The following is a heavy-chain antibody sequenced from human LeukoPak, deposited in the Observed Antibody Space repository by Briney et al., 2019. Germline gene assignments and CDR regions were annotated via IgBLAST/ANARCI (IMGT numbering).Heavy chain of an antibody. D-gene: IGHD3-22*01. Sequence: GASVKVSCKAPGGTFSSYAISWVRQAPGQGLEWMGRIIPILGIANYAQKFQGRVTITADKSTSTAYMELSSLRSEDTAVYYCARSYYYDSSGYKNRPDYWGQGTLVTVSS. V-gene: IGHV1-69*04. CDR2: IIPILGIA. CDR1: GGTFSSYA. CDR3: ARSYYYDSSGYKNRPDY. J-gene: IGHJ4*02.